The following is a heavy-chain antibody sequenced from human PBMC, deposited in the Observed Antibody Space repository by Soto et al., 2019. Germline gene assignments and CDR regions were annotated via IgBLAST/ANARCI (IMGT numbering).Heavy chain of an antibody. J-gene: IGHJ4*02. CDR1: SYTFTSYD. Sequence: ASVKLSFKASSYTFTSYDMHWVRQAPGQGLEWMGIINPSGGSTSYAQKFQGRVTMTRDTSTSTVYMELSSLRSEDTAVYYCARMSPLGDCSSTSCYAEWGQGTLLTISS. CDR3: ARMSPLGDCSSTSCYAE. CDR2: INPSGGST. D-gene: IGHD2-2*01. V-gene: IGHV1-46*03.